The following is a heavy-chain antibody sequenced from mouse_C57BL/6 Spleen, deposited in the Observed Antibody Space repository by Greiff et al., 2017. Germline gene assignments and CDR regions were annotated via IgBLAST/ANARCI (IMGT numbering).Heavy chain of an antibody. Sequence: VQLQQSGPELVKPGASVKIPCKASGYTFTDYNMDWVKQSHGKSLEWIGDINPNNGGTIYNQKFKGKATLTVDKSSSTAYMELRSLTSEDTAVYYCARRYYDYAAWFAYWCQGTLVTVSA. CDR1: GYTFTDYN. V-gene: IGHV1-18*01. CDR2: INPNNGGT. CDR3: ARRYYDYAAWFAY. J-gene: IGHJ3*01. D-gene: IGHD2-4*01.